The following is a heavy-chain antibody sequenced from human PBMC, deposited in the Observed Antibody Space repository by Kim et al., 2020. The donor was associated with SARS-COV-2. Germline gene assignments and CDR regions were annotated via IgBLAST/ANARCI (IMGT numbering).Heavy chain of an antibody. V-gene: IGHV4-34*01. Sequence: YNPPLKSRVTISVDTSKNQFSLKLSSVTAADRAVYYCARSQYYFGSGIDYWGQGTLVTVSS. D-gene: IGHD3-10*01. CDR3: ARSQYYFGSGIDY. J-gene: IGHJ4*02.